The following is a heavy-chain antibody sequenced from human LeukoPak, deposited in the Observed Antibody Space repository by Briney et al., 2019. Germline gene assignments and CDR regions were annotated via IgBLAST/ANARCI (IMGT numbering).Heavy chain of an antibody. CDR2: ISSSSTYI. CDR3: ARDNVFDI. J-gene: IGHJ3*02. V-gene: IGHV3-21*01. Sequence: PGGSLRLSCATTGFTFSSYAMNWVRKAPGKELEWVSSISSSSTYIYYADSVKGRFTISRDNAKNSLYLQMNSLRAEDTAVYYCARDNVFDIWGQGTMVTVSS. CDR1: GFTFSSYA.